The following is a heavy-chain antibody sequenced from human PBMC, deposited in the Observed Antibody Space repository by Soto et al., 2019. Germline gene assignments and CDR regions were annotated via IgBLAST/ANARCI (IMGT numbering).Heavy chain of an antibody. CDR3: ARTRLGLDY. CDR2: ISYDGSNK. D-gene: IGHD4-17*01. Sequence: QPGGSLRLSCAASGFTFSSYAMHWVRQAPGKGLEWVAVISYDGSNKYYADSVKGRFTISRDNSKNTLYLQMNSLRAEDTAVYYCARTRLGLDYWGQGTLVTVSS. J-gene: IGHJ4*02. V-gene: IGHV3-30-3*01. CDR1: GFTFSSYA.